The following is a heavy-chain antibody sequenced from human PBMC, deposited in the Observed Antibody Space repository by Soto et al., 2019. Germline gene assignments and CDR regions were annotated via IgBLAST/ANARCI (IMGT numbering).Heavy chain of an antibody. CDR2: ISAYNGNT. D-gene: IGHD2-2*01. V-gene: IGHV1-18*04. Sequence: SVKVSCKASGYTFTSYGISWVRQAPVQGLEWMGWISAYNGNTNYAQKLQGRVTMTTDTSTSTAYMELRSLRSDDTAVYYCARARGIVVVPAAIDYWGQGTLVTVSS. CDR1: GYTFTSYG. J-gene: IGHJ4*02. CDR3: ARARGIVVVPAAIDY.